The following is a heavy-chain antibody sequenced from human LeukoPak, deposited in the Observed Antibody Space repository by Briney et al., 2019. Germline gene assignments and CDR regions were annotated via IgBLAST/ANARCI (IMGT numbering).Heavy chain of an antibody. CDR2: IYYSGST. Sequence: PSETLSLTCTVSGGSNSSYYWSWIRQPPGKGLEWIGYIYYSGSTNYNPSLKSRVTISVDTSKNQFSLKLSSVTAADTAVYYCARGGSGWFNWFDPWGQGTLVTVSS. CDR3: ARGGSGWFNWFDP. D-gene: IGHD6-19*01. V-gene: IGHV4-59*01. CDR1: GGSNSSYY. J-gene: IGHJ5*02.